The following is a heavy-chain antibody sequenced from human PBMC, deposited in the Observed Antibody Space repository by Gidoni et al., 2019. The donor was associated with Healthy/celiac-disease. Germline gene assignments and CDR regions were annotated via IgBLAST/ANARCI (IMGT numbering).Heavy chain of an antibody. Sequence: EVQRVESGGGLVKPGRSLRLPCNASGFTFGDYAMSWFRPAPGKGLEWVGFIRSKAYGGTTEYAASVKVRFTISRDDSKSIAYLQMNSLKTEDTAVYYCTKNEYYFDYWGQGTLVTVSS. CDR1: GFTFGDYA. V-gene: IGHV3-49*05. J-gene: IGHJ4*02. CDR2: IRSKAYGGTT. D-gene: IGHD1-1*01. CDR3: TKNEYYFDY.